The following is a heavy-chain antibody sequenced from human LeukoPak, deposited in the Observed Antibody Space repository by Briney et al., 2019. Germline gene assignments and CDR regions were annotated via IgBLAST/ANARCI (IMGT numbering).Heavy chain of an antibody. Sequence: PGRSLRLSCVASGFTFSNYAIHWVRQAPGKGLEWVAVISYDGFDKYYADSVKGRFTISRDNSRNTLYLQMNSLRAEDTAVYYCAKARGSGSYPTLDYWGQGTLVTVSS. CDR1: GFTFSNYA. D-gene: IGHD3-10*01. J-gene: IGHJ4*02. CDR2: ISYDGFDK. V-gene: IGHV3-30-3*01. CDR3: AKARGSGSYPTLDY.